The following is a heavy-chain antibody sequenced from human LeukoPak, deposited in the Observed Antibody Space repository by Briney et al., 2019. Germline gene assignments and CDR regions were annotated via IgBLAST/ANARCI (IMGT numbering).Heavy chain of an antibody. Sequence: ASVKVSCKASGYSFSSYGISWVRQAPGQGLEWMGWISAYNGNTDYAQRLQGRVTMTTDTSTSTVYMELRSLTSDDTAVYYCARVPSGGPFDYWGQGTLVTVSS. V-gene: IGHV1-18*01. D-gene: IGHD2-15*01. CDR3: ARVPSGGPFDY. CDR1: GYSFSSYG. CDR2: ISAYNGNT. J-gene: IGHJ4*02.